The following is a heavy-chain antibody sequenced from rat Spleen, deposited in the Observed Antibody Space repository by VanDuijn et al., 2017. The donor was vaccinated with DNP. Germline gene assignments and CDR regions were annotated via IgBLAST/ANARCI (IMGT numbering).Heavy chain of an antibody. CDR2: ISYSGST. D-gene: IGHD5-1*01. CDR3: AIQLGVFDY. J-gene: IGHJ2*01. Sequence: EVQLQESGPGLVKPSQSLSLTCSVTGYSITGNYWGWIRKFPGNKMEYIGHISYSGSTSYNPSLKSRISITRDTSKNQFFLQLNSVTTEDTATYYLAIQLGVFDYWGQGVMVTVSS. CDR1: GYSITGNY. V-gene: IGHV3-1*01.